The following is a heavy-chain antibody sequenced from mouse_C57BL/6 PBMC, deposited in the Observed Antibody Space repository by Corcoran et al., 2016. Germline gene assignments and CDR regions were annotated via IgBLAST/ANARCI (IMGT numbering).Heavy chain of an antibody. CDR3: AALYGSSPAWFAY. Sequence: EVQLQQSGPELVKPGASVKIPCKASGYTFTDYNMDWVKQSHGKSLEWIGDINPNNGGTIYNQKFKGKATLTVDKSSSTAYMELRSLTSEDTAVYYCAALYGSSPAWFAYWGQGTLVTVSA. D-gene: IGHD1-1*01. J-gene: IGHJ3*01. CDR1: GYTFTDYN. V-gene: IGHV1-18*01. CDR2: INPNNGGT.